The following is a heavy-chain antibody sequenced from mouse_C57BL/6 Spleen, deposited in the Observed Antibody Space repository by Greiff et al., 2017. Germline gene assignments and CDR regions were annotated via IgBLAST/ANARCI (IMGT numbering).Heavy chain of an antibody. J-gene: IGHJ4*01. D-gene: IGHD2-1*01. CDR3: ARLYYGNRYYAMDD. CDR1: GYAFSSSW. CDR2: IYPGDGDT. Sequence: QVQLQQSGPELVKPGASVKISCKASGYAFSSSWMNWVKQRPGKGLEWIGRIYPGDGDTNYNGKFKGKATLTADNSSSTAYMQLSSLTSEDSAVYFCARLYYGNRYYAMDDWGQGTSVTVAS. V-gene: IGHV1-82*01.